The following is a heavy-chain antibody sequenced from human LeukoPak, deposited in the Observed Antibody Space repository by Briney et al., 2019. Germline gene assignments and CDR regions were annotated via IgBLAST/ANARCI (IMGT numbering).Heavy chain of an antibody. CDR1: GFTFSRYS. J-gene: IGHJ4*02. CDR2: ISSSSSYI. Sequence: GGYLRLSCAASGFTFSRYSMNWVRQGPGKGREWVSSISSSSSYIYYADPVKGRFTISRDSTKNSLYLQRNRLRAATWDVVYGASEMIFSSIDYWGEGTLVTVYS. D-gene: IGHD3/OR15-3a*01. V-gene: IGHV3-21*01. CDR3: ASEMIFSSIDY.